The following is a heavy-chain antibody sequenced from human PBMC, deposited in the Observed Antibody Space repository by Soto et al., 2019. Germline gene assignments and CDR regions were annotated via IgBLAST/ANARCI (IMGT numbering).Heavy chain of an antibody. CDR2: IYHSGST. D-gene: IGHD4-17*01. CDR3: GRGDYANAFDI. J-gene: IGHJ3*02. CDR1: GGSISSGGYS. V-gene: IGHV4-30-2*01. Sequence: SETLSLTCAVSGGSISSGGYSWNWIRQPPGKGLEWIGNIYHSGSTYYNASLKSRVTISVDGSKNQFSLKLSSVTAADTAVYYCGRGDYANAFDIWGQGTMVTVS.